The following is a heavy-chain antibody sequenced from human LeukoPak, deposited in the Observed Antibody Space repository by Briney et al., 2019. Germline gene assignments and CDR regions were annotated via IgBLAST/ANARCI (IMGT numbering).Heavy chain of an antibody. CDR2: ISYDGSNK. V-gene: IGHV3-30*18. D-gene: IGHD3-22*01. J-gene: IGHJ4*02. Sequence: GGSLRLSCAASGFTFNNYWMSWVRQAPGKGLEWVAVISYDGSNKYYADSVKGRFTISRDNSKNTLYLQMNSLRAEDTAVYYCAKDSSGYHDYWGQGTLVTVSS. CDR1: GFTFNNYW. CDR3: AKDSSGYHDY.